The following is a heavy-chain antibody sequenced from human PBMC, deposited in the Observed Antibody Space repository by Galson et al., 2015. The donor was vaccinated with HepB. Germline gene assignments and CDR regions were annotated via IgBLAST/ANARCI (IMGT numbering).Heavy chain of an antibody. CDR1: GFTFGDYT. CDR3: AKDTGVGYGSGWWGNPFDY. CDR2: ISGGGGST. J-gene: IGHJ4*02. Sequence: SLRLSCAASGFTFGDYTMHWVRQAPGKGLEWVSLISGGGGSTYYADSVKGRFTISRDNSKNSLYLQMNSLRTEDTALYYCAKDTGVGYGSGWWGNPFDYWGQGTMVTVSS. D-gene: IGHD6-19*01. V-gene: IGHV3-43*01.